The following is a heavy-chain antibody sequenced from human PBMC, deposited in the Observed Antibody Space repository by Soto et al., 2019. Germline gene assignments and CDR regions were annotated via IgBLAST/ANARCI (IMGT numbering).Heavy chain of an antibody. CDR3: ARLQYYYTSGSSLYYFDY. CDR1: GGSISGSNW. Sequence: SETLSLTCAVSGGSISGSNWWSWVRQPPGKGPEWIGEIYHSGSTTYNPSLKSRVTISVDKSKNQFSLKLVSVTAADTAVYYCARLQYYYTSGSSLYYFDYWGQGALVTVSS. D-gene: IGHD3-10*01. CDR2: IYHSGST. V-gene: IGHV4-4*02. J-gene: IGHJ4*02.